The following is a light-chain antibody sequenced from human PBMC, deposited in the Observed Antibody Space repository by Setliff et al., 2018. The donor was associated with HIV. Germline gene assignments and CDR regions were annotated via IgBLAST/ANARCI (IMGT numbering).Light chain of an antibody. Sequence: DIVMTQSPDSLAVSLGERATINCKSSQSVLDTSGNKNYLAWYQQKPGQPPKLVIYWASARGSGVPDRFSGSGSRTEFTLTINSLQAEDVAVYYCQQYYNTPFTFSPGTKVDIK. J-gene: IGKJ3*01. V-gene: IGKV4-1*01. CDR2: WAS. CDR3: QQYYNTPFT. CDR1: QSVLDTSGNKNY.